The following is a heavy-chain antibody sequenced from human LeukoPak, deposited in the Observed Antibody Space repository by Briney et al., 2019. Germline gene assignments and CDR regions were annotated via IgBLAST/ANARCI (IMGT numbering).Heavy chain of an antibody. CDR3: ARAAYSGSYHSDY. CDR2: IYYSGST. CDR1: GGSVSSGSYY. V-gene: IGHV4-61*01. D-gene: IGHD1-26*01. J-gene: IGHJ4*02. Sequence: SETLSLTCTVSGGSVSSGSYYWSWIRQPPGKGLEWIGYIYYSGSTNYNPSLKSRVTISVDTSKNQFSLKLSSVTAADTAVYYCARAAYSGSYHSDYWGQGTLVTVSS.